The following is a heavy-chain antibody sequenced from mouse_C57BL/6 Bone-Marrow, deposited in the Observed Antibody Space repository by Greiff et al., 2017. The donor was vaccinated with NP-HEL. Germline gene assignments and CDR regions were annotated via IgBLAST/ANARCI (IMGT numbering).Heavy chain of an antibody. CDR2: IRLKSDNYAT. CDR3: TGYLLGPYYAMDY. J-gene: IGHJ4*01. V-gene: IGHV6-3*01. CDR1: GFTFSNYW. D-gene: IGHD4-1*01. Sequence: EVKVEESGGGLVQPGGSMKLSCVASGFTFSNYWMNWVRQSPEKGLEWVAQIRLKSDNYATHYAESVKGRFTISRDDSKSSVYLQMNNLRAEDTGIYYCTGYLLGPYYAMDYWGQGTSVTVSS.